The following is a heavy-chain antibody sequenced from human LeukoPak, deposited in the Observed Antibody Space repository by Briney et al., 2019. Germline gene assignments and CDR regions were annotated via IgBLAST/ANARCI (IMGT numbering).Heavy chain of an antibody. CDR2: ISYRGNT. CDR1: RGSISPYF. Sequence: SETLSLTCTVSRGSISPYFWSWIRQPPGKGLEWIGYISYRGNTDYNPSLKSRVSLSLDTSKSQFSLKVNSVTAADTAVYYCARMARDSNDYWGQGTLVTVSS. CDR3: ARMARDSNDY. V-gene: IGHV4-59*08. J-gene: IGHJ4*02. D-gene: IGHD5-24*01.